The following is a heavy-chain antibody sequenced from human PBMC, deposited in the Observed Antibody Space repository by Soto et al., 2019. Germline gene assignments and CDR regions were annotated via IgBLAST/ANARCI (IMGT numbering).Heavy chain of an antibody. V-gene: IGHV1-46*01. CDR1: GFPFSHYY. CDR2: INPSGGAT. CDR3: DRGRRDVI. J-gene: IGHJ4*02. Sequence: QVQLVQSGAEVKRPGASVKISCKASGFPFSHYYMIWVRQAPGQGLEWMGKINPSGGATTYAQNFQGSLTVTSDTSSSSVYMEIIGLTSDDTAVYYCDRGRRDVIWGQGTQVTVSS.